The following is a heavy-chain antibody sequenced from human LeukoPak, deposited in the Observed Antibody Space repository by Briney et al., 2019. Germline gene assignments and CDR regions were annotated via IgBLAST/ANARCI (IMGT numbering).Heavy chain of an antibody. Sequence: ASVKVSRKVYAYSLNELSMHWVRQAPGKGLAWMGGFDAVYGKKAYAQRFQGRVTITDDPSTDTGYMEVRSLTSEDTATYYCGTARLPLVEGVIIAGGESHYYMDVWGRGTTVIVSS. D-gene: IGHD3-10*01. V-gene: IGHV1-24*01. J-gene: IGHJ6*03. CDR1: AYSLNELS. CDR2: FDAVYGKK. CDR3: GTARLPLVEGVIIAGGESHYYMDV.